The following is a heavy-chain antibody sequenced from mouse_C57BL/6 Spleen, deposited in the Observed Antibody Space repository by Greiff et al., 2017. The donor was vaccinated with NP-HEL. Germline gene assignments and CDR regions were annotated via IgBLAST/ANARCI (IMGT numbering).Heavy chain of an antibody. Sequence: SGAELVRPGASVTLSCKASGYTFTDYEMHWVKQTPVHGLEWIGAIDPETGGTAYNQKFKGKAILTADKSSSTAYMELRSLTSEDSAVYYCTRGYDSWFAYWGQGTLVTVSA. D-gene: IGHD2-2*01. CDR3: TRGYDSWFAY. CDR1: GYTFTDYE. CDR2: IDPETGGT. V-gene: IGHV1-15*01. J-gene: IGHJ3*01.